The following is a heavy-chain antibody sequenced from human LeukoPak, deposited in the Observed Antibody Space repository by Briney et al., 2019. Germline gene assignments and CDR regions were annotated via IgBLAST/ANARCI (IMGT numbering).Heavy chain of an antibody. Sequence: EASVKVSCKASGGTFSSYAISWVRQAPGQGLEWMGGIIPIFGTANYAQKLQGRVTMTTDTSTSTAYMELRSLRSDDTAVYYCASPPGRNTFGGVIVNYYYYMDVWGKGTTVTISS. CDR1: GGTFSSYA. D-gene: IGHD3-16*02. CDR2: IIPIFGTA. J-gene: IGHJ6*03. CDR3: ASPPGRNTFGGVIVNYYYYMDV. V-gene: IGHV1-69*05.